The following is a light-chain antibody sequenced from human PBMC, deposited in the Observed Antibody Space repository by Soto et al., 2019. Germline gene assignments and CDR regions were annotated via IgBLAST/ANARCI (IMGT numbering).Light chain of an antibody. CDR2: EVS. V-gene: IGKV2D-29*01. Sequence: DTLRTQTPISLCVTPGQPASISCQSSQSLLHSDGNTYLFWYVQKPGQPPQLRGYEVSNRFSGVPDRFSGSGSGTDFTLTSSRVEVVDVGVYYSMQSMQRPKTFGPGTKVEIK. CDR3: MQSMQRPKT. CDR1: QSLLHSDGNTY. J-gene: IGKJ3*01.